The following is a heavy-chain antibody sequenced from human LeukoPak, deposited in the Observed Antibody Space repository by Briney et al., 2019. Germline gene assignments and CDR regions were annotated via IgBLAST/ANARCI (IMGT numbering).Heavy chain of an antibody. CDR1: GGSISSSSYH. CDR2: IYDSGST. J-gene: IGHJ4*02. CDR3: ARRQRYCSSTSCYGANDY. D-gene: IGHD2-2*01. V-gene: IGHV4-39*01. Sequence: PSETLSLTCTVSGGSISSSSYHWGWLRQPPGKGLEGIGSIYDSGSTYYNPSLKSRVTISVDTSKNQFSLKLSSVTAADTAVYYCARRQRYCSSTSCYGANDYWGQGTLVTVSS.